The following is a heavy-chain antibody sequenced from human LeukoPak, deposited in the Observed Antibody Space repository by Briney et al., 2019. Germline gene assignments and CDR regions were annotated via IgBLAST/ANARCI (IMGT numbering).Heavy chain of an antibody. D-gene: IGHD3-10*01. CDR3: ARDLKSEYYFDY. CDR2: IYHSGST. J-gene: IGHJ4*02. CDR1: SYSISSGYY. Sequence: SETLSLTCTVSSYSISSGYYWGWIRQPPGKGLEWVGSIYHSGSTYYNPSPKSRVIISVDTSKNQFSLKLSSVTAPDTAVYFCARDLKSEYYFDYWGQGTLVTVSS. V-gene: IGHV4-38-2*02.